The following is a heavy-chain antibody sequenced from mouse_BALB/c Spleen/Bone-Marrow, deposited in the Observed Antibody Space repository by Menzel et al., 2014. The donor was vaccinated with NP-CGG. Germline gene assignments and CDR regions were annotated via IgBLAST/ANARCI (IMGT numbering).Heavy chain of an antibody. J-gene: IGHJ1*01. D-gene: IGHD1-1*01. CDR1: GYTFTSYI. V-gene: IGHV1-14*01. Sequence: VQLQQPGPELVESGASVKMSCKASGYTFTSYIIHWVKQKPGQGLEWIGYINPYNAGTKYNEKFKGKATLTSDKSSSTAYMALSSLTSEDSAVYYCAGGGFRGSSPPFDVWGAGTTVTVSS. CDR3: AGGGFRGSSPPFDV. CDR2: INPYNAGT.